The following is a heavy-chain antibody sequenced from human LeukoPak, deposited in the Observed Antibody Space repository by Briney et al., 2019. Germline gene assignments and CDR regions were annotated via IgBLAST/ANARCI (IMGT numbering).Heavy chain of an antibody. CDR3: ARELSQIVWGGLDY. D-gene: IGHD2-21*01. J-gene: IGHJ4*02. Sequence: PGGALRLSCAASGFTFSSYGMHWVRQAPGKGLEWVAVSQNDASTENFADSVEGRFTISRDNSKNTVFLQMNSLRVEDPAVYYCARELSQIVWGGLDYGGQGTLVSVSS. V-gene: IGHV3-30*03. CDR2: SQNDASTE. CDR1: GFTFSSYG.